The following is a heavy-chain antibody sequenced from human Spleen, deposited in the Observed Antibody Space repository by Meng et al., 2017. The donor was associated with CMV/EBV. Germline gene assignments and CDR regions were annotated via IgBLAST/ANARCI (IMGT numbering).Heavy chain of an antibody. J-gene: IGHJ6*02. CDR3: AKDQSNTIFGVVTGYYYGMDV. CDR2: INTDGSGT. CDR1: GFTFSSSW. V-gene: IGHV3-74*01. Sequence: ESLKISCAASGFTFSSSWLHWARQAPGKGVVWVSRINTDGSGTGYADSVKGRFTISRDNAKNTLYLQMNNLRAEDTAVYYCAKDQSNTIFGVVTGYYYGMDVWGQGTTVTVSS. D-gene: IGHD3-3*01.